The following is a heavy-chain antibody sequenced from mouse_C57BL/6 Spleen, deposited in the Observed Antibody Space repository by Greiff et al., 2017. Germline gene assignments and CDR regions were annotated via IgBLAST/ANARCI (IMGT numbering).Heavy chain of an antibody. J-gene: IGHJ4*01. Sequence: VQLQQSGPELVKPGASVKISCKASGYTFTDYYMNWVKQSHGKSLEWIGDINPNNGGTSYNQKFKGKATLTVDKSSSTAYMELRSLTSEDSAVYYCAREGFDGYYVTSYAMDYWGQGTSVTVSS. D-gene: IGHD2-3*01. CDR1: GYTFTDYY. CDR2: INPNNGGT. CDR3: AREGFDGYYVTSYAMDY. V-gene: IGHV1-26*01.